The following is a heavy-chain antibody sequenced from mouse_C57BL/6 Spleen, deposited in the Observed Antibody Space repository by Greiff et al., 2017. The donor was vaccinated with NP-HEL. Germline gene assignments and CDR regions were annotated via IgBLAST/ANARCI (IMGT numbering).Heavy chain of an antibody. CDR2: IDPSDSYT. D-gene: IGHD2-5*01. Sequence: QVQLQQPGAELVMPGASVKLSCKASGYTFTSYWMHWVKQRPGQGLEWIGEIDPSDSYTNYNQKFKGKSTLTVDKSSSTAYMQLSSLTSEDSAVYYCARRSGHYSNYESYFDYWGQGTTLTVSS. CDR3: ARRSGHYSNYESYFDY. J-gene: IGHJ2*01. V-gene: IGHV1-69*01. CDR1: GYTFTSYW.